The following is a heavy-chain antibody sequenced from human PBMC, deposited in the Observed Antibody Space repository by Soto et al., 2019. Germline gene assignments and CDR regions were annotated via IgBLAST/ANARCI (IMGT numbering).Heavy chain of an antibody. V-gene: IGHV3-23*01. J-gene: IGHJ4*02. CDR3: AKVFDYSDTKHIXH. Sequence: GGSLRLSCAASGFDFSTHALTWVRQAPGKWLEWLSSITNTGITTHYADSVKGRFTISRENSRNTLHLQLNNLRVDDTAVYYCAKVFDYSDTKHIXHWRQGTLVT. CDR1: GFDFSTHA. CDR2: ITNTGITT. D-gene: IGHD2-15*01.